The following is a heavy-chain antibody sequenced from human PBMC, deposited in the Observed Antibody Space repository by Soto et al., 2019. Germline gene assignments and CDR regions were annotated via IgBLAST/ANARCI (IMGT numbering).Heavy chain of an antibody. V-gene: IGHV1-8*01. CDR3: ARVYCSSTSCYGNYYYYYYMDV. CDR1: GYTFTSYD. Sequence: QVQLVQSGAEVKKPGASVKVSCKASGYTFTSYDINWVRQATGQGLEWMGWMNPNSGNTGYAQKFQGRVNMTRNTSISTAYMELSSLRSEDTAVYYCARVYCSSTSCYGNYYYYYYMDVWGKGTTVTVSS. J-gene: IGHJ6*03. CDR2: MNPNSGNT. D-gene: IGHD2-2*01.